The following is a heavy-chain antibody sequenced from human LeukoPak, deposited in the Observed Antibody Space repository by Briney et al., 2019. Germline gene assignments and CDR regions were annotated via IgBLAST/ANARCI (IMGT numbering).Heavy chain of an antibody. CDR3: ARGGIAAAGTREPFDY. V-gene: IGHV1-69*05. CDR2: IIPIFGTA. J-gene: IGHJ4*02. Sequence: ASVKVSCKASGGTFSSYAISWVRQAPGLGLEWMGGIIPIFGTANYAQKFQGRVTITTDESTSTAYMELSSLRSEDTAVYYCARGGIAAAGTREPFDYWGQGTLVTVSS. CDR1: GGTFSSYA. D-gene: IGHD6-13*01.